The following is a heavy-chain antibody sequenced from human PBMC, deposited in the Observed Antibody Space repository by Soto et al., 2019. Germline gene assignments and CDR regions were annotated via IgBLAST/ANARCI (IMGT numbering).Heavy chain of an antibody. CDR1: GGSVSSGSYS. CDR3: ARGGTVWNDERYVDY. V-gene: IGHV4-61*01. CDR2: IYYSGST. Sequence: QVQLQESGPGLVKPSETLSLTCTVSGGSVSSGSYSWSWIRQPPGKGLEWIGYIYYSGSTNYNPSLKSRVTISVDTSKNQFSLKLSSVTAADTAVYYCARGGTVWNDERYVDYWGQGTLVTVSS. D-gene: IGHD1-1*01. J-gene: IGHJ4*02.